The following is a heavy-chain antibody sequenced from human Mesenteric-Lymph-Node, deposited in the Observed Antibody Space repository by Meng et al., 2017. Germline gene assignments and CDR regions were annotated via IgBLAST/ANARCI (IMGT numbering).Heavy chain of an antibody. Sequence: SETLSLTCTVSGGSISSSSYYWGWIRQPPGKGLEWIGSIYYSGSTNYNPSLKSRVTISVDTSKNQFSLKLSSVTAADTAVYYCARERWPDCYCGMDVWGQGTTVTVSS. CDR1: GGSISSSSYY. D-gene: IGHD2-15*01. CDR3: ARERWPDCYCGMDV. J-gene: IGHJ6*02. CDR2: IYYSGST. V-gene: IGHV4-39*07.